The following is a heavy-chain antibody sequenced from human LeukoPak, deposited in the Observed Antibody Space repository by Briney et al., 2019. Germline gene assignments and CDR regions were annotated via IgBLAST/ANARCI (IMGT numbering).Heavy chain of an antibody. CDR3: ARNMVRGVTDSFDI. CDR2: VHYSGST. D-gene: IGHD3-10*01. Sequence: SETLSLTCTVSGVSVSSDNYYWSWIRQPPGGGLEWVGCVHYSGSTNYSPSVKSRVTISIDTSRNHSSLKLSSVTAADTAVYYCARNMVRGVTDSFDIWGQGTMVTVSS. V-gene: IGHV4-61*03. CDR1: GVSVSSDNYY. J-gene: IGHJ3*02.